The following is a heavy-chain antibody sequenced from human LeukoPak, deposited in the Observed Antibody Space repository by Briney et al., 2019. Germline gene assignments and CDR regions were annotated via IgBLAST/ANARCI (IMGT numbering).Heavy chain of an antibody. CDR3: ARDPYNGYYGDDYYYYMDV. J-gene: IGHJ6*03. V-gene: IGHV3-21*01. Sequence: GGSLRLSCAASGFTFGTYWMSWVRQAPGKGLEWVSSITRDSIYTFYADSVKGRFTISRDNAKNSQSLQMNSLRAEDTAVYYCARDPYNGYYGDDYYYYMDVWGKGTTVTISS. CDR1: GFTFGTYW. CDR2: ITRDSIYT. D-gene: IGHD4-17*01.